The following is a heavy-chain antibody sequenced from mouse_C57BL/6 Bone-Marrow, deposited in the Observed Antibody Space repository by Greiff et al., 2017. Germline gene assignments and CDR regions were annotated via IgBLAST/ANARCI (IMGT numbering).Heavy chain of an antibody. CDR1: GYTFTSYW. Sequence: QVQLQQPGAELVKPGASVKLSCTASGYTFTSYWMQWVKQRPGQGLEWIGEIDPSDSYTNYNQKFKGKATLTVDTSSSTAYMQLSSLTSEDSAVYYCAREGFPYFDVWGTGTTVTVSS. J-gene: IGHJ1*03. CDR3: AREGFPYFDV. V-gene: IGHV1-50*01. D-gene: IGHD3-3*01. CDR2: IDPSDSYT.